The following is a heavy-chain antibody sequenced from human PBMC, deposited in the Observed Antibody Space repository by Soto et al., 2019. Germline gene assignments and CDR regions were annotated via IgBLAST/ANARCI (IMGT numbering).Heavy chain of an antibody. V-gene: IGHV4-59*08. J-gene: IGHJ4*02. CDR1: GGSISSYY. D-gene: IGHD3-3*01. Sequence: SETLSLTCTVSGGSISSYYWSWIRQPPGKGLEWIGYIYYSGSTNYNPSLKSRVTISVDTSKNQFSLKLSSVTAADTAVYYCARQTYYDFWSGYALDYWGQGTLVTVSS. CDR2: IYYSGST. CDR3: ARQTYYDFWSGYALDY.